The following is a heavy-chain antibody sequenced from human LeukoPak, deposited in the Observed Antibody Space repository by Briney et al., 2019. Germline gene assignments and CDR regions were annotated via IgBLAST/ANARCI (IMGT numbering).Heavy chain of an antibody. D-gene: IGHD3-10*01. J-gene: IGHJ5*02. CDR1: GYTFTGYY. Sequence: ASVKVSCKASGYTFTGYYMHWVRQAPGQGLEWMGWINPNSGGTNYTQKFQGRVTMTRDTSISTAYMELSRLRSDDTAVYYCARDYYGSASGFDPWGQGTLVTVSS. CDR3: ARDYYGSASGFDP. V-gene: IGHV1-2*02. CDR2: INPNSGGT.